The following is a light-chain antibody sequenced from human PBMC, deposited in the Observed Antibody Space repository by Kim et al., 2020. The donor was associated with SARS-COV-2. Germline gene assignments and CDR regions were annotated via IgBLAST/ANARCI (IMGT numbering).Light chain of an antibody. Sequence: AYVGDRVTITCRASQGINDHLVWYQQRPGKVPQLLIYAADTLQSGVPSRFSGAGFGTDFTLTITSLQPEDVGTYYCQSYDSAPLTFGGGTKVDIK. V-gene: IGKV1-27*01. CDR1: QGINDH. CDR3: QSYDSAPLT. CDR2: AAD. J-gene: IGKJ4*01.